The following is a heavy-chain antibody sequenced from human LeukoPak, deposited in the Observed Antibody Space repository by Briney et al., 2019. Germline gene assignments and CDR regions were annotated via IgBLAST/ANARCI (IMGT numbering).Heavy chain of an antibody. D-gene: IGHD3-10*01. J-gene: IGHJ4*01. CDR2: ISAYNGNT. V-gene: IGHV1-18*04. CDR1: GYTFTGYG. CDR3: ARDRYYGSGTYFDY. Sequence: GASVKVSCKASGYTFTGYGISWVRQAPGQGLEWMGWISAYNGNTNYAQKLQGRGTMTTDTSTSTAYMELRSLRSDDTAVYYCARDRYYGSGTYFDYWGHGTLVTVSS.